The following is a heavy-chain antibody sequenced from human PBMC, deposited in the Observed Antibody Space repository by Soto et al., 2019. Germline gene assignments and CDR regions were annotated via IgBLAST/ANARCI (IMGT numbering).Heavy chain of an antibody. Sequence: QLQLQESGPGLVKPSETLSLTCTVSGGSISSSSYYWGWIRQPPGKGLEWIGSIYYSGSTYYNPSLKRRVTISVDTSKNQFSLKLSSVTAADTAVYYCARPRRDGYNPTYYFDYWGQGTLVTVSS. CDR3: ARPRRDGYNPTYYFDY. CDR2: IYYSGST. D-gene: IGHD5-12*01. J-gene: IGHJ4*02. CDR1: GGSISSSSYY. V-gene: IGHV4-39*01.